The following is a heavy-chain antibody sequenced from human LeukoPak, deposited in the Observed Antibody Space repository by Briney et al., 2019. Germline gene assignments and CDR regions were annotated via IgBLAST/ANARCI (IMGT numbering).Heavy chain of an antibody. CDR3: AKDIGGWYHGVDY. V-gene: IGHV3-21*04. D-gene: IGHD6-19*01. CDR1: GFTFSSYS. J-gene: IGHJ4*02. Sequence: GGSLRLSCAASGFTFSSYSMNWVRQAPGKGLEWVSSISRGSDNIYYADSVKGRFTTSRDNPKNSLYLQMNSLRAEDTALYYCAKDIGGWYHGVDYWGQGTLVTVSS. CDR2: ISRGSDNI.